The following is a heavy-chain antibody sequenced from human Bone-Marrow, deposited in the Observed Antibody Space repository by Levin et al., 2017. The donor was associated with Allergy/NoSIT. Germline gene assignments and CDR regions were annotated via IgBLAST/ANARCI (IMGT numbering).Heavy chain of an antibody. Sequence: GESLKISCAASGFTFSSYAMHWVRQAPGKGLEWVAVISYDGSNKYYADSVKGRFTISRDNSKNTLYLQMNSLRAEDTAVYYCARGGIAVAGKLGGYWGQGTLVTVSS. J-gene: IGHJ4*02. D-gene: IGHD6-19*01. CDR1: GFTFSSYA. CDR2: ISYDGSNK. CDR3: ARGGIAVAGKLGGY. V-gene: IGHV3-30-3*01.